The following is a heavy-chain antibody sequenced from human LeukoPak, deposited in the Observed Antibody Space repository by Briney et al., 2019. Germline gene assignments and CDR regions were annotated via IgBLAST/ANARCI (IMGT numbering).Heavy chain of an antibody. D-gene: IGHD6-19*01. CDR2: ISTSGST. V-gene: IGHV4-4*07. J-gene: IGHJ4*02. Sequence: PSETLSLTCSVSGDSTSYYYWSWLRQPPGKGLEWIGLISTSGSTYYNPSLKSRVTMSVDTPNSQFSLNLDSVTAADTAVYYCARGSGWLASNWGQGTLVTVSS. CDR1: GDSTSYYY. CDR3: ARGSGWLASN.